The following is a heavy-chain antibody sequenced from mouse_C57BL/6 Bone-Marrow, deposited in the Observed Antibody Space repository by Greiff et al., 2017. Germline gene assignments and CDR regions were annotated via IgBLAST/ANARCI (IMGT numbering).Heavy chain of an antibody. CDR1: GYTFTSYW. Sequence: QVQLQQSGPELVKPGASVKLSCKASGYTFTSYWITWVKQRPGQGLEWIGDIYPGSGSTNYNEKFKSKATLTVDTSSSTAYMQLSSLTSEDSAVYYCADYGSSWHWYFDVWGTGTTVTVSS. CDR3: ADYGSSWHWYFDV. V-gene: IGHV1-55*01. J-gene: IGHJ1*03. CDR2: IYPGSGST. D-gene: IGHD1-1*01.